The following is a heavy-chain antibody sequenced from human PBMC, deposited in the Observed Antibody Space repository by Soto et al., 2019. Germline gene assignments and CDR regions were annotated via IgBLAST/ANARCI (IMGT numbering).Heavy chain of an antibody. J-gene: IGHJ4*02. CDR1: GYRFTNSW. V-gene: IGHV5-51*01. Sequence: GESLKISCKGSGYRFTNSWIGWVRQMPGKGLEWMGILYPADSDTRYSPSFQGQVTISADKSTNTAYLQWNSLKASDTAMYYCATLAARFSHYLDFWGQGTLVTISS. CDR2: LYPADSDT. CDR3: ATLAARFSHYLDF.